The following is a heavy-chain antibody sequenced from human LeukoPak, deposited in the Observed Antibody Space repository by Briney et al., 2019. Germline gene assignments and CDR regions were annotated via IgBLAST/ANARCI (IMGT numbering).Heavy chain of an antibody. CDR1: GGSISSSIHY. J-gene: IGHJ3*02. D-gene: IGHD3-16*01. CDR3: ARHYDYGDDAFDI. V-gene: IGHV4-39*01. Sequence: SETLSLTCAVSGGSISSSIHYWAWIRQPPGKGLEWIGEINHSGSTNYNPSLKSRVTISVDTSKNQFSLKLSSVTAADTAVYYCARHYDYGDDAFDIWGQGTMVTVSS. CDR2: INHSGST.